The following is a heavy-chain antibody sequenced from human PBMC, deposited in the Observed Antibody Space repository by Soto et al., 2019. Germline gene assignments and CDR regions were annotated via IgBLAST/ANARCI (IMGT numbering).Heavy chain of an antibody. CDR3: ASGNYGSGSYYKGYYYYGMDV. J-gene: IGHJ6*02. D-gene: IGHD3-10*01. CDR2: IYYSGST. CDR1: GGSISSYY. V-gene: IGHV4-59*01. Sequence: QVQLQESGPGLVKPSETLSLTCTVSGGSISSYYWSWIRQPPGKGLEWIGYIYYSGSTNYNPSLKSRVTISVDTSKNQFSLKLSSVTAADTAVYYCASGNYGSGSYYKGYYYYGMDVWGQGTTVTVSS.